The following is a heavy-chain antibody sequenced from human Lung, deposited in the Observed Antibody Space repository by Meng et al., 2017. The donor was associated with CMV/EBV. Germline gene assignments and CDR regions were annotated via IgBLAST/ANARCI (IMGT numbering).Heavy chain of an antibody. J-gene: IGHJ4*02. D-gene: IGHD6-19*01. Sequence: SCAASGFTFDDYAMHWVRQAPGKGLEWVSGISWNSGSIGYADSVKGRFTISRDNAKNSLYLQMNSLRAEDTALYYCAKASGYSSGWSTFDYLGQGXLVTASS. CDR1: GFTFDDYA. V-gene: IGHV3-9*01. CDR3: AKASGYSSGWSTFDY. CDR2: ISWNSGSI.